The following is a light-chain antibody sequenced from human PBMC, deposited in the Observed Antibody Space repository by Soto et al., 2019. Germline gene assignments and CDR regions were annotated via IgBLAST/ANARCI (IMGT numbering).Light chain of an antibody. CDR3: QDYYSSWT. J-gene: IGKJ1*01. V-gene: IGKV1-5*01. CDR1: QSISSW. CDR2: DAS. Sequence: DIQMTQSPSTLSASVGDRVTITCRASQSISSWLAWYHQKPGKAPKLLIYDASSLESGVPSRFSGSGSGTEFNLTISSLQAEDVGIYYCQDYYSSWTFGQGTKVDI.